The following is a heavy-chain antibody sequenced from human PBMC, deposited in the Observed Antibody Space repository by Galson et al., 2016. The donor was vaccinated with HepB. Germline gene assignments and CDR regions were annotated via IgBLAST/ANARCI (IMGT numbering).Heavy chain of an antibody. V-gene: IGHV3-7*01. CDR1: GFTFSSYA. CDR3: AMGNSGWPDY. CDR2: IKQDGSEK. D-gene: IGHD6-19*01. J-gene: IGHJ4*02. Sequence: SLRLSCAASGFTFSSYAMHWVRQAPGKGLEWVANIKQDGSEKYYVDSLKGRFTISRDNAKNSLYLQMNSLRAEDTAVYYCAMGNSGWPDYWGQGTLVTVSS.